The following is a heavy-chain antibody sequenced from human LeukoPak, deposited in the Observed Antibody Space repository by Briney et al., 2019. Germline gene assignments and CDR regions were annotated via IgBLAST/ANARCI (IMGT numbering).Heavy chain of an antibody. J-gene: IGHJ4*02. CDR2: IIPIFGTA. CDR1: GGTFSSYA. CDR3: ARDLGYCSSTSCYEGGY. D-gene: IGHD2-2*01. Sequence: SVKVSCKASGGTFSSYAISWVRQAPGQGLEWMGGIIPIFGTANYAQKFQGRVTITADESTSTAYMELSSLRSEDTAVYYCARDLGYCSSTSCYEGGYWGQGTLVTISS. V-gene: IGHV1-69*13.